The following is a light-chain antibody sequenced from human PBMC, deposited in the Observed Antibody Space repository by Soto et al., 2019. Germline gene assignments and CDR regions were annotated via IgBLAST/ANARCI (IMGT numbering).Light chain of an antibody. J-gene: IGLJ1*01. CDR2: DVS. CDR1: SSDVGGYTY. CDR3: SSYTTSSTPPYV. V-gene: IGLV2-14*01. Sequence: QSVLTQPASLSGSPGQSMTISCTGTSSDVGGYTYVSWYQQHPGKAPKLMIYDVSNRPSGVSNRFSGSKSANTASLTISGLQAEDEADYYCSSYTTSSTPPYVFGTGTKATVL.